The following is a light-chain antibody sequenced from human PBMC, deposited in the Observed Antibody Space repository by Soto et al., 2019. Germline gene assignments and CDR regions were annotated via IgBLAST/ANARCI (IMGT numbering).Light chain of an antibody. CDR1: QSVSRY. CDR3: QQFSSYPLT. Sequence: IVLTQSPDTLSLSPGERATLSCRASQSVSRYLAWYQQKPGQAPRLLIYDASNRATGVPARFSGSGSGTDFTLSISSLEPEDFAVYYCQQFSSYPLTFGGGTKVDIK. CDR2: DAS. J-gene: IGKJ4*01. V-gene: IGKV3-11*01.